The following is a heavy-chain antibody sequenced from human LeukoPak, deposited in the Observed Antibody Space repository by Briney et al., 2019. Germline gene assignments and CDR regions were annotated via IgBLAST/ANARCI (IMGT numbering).Heavy chain of an antibody. CDR2: VSSGSRYI. V-gene: IGHV3-11*06. J-gene: IGHJ4*02. D-gene: IGHD1-1*01. CDR3: VRDYNWGFDY. CDR1: GFTFIDFY. Sequence: GGSLRLSCAASGFTFIDFYMSWFRQAPGKGLEWVSSVSSGSRYIYYADSMKGRFIISRDNSKNNVYLQMYSLRVEDTSIYYCVRDYNWGFDYWGQGTVVTVSS.